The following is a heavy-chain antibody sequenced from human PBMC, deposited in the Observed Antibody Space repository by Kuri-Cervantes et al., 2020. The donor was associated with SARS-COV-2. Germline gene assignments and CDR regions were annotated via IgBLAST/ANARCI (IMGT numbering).Heavy chain of an antibody. CDR3: ARGGGGGYSSSWYSGSYYMDV. V-gene: IGHV4-4*07. Sequence: SETLSLTCTVSGGSISSYYWSWIRQPAGKGLEWIGRIFISGSTNYNPSLKSRVTMSEDTSKNQISLKLSSVTAADTAVYYCARGGGGGYSSSWYSGSYYMDVWGKGTTVTVSS. J-gene: IGHJ6*03. CDR2: IFISGST. CDR1: GGSISSYY. D-gene: IGHD6-13*01.